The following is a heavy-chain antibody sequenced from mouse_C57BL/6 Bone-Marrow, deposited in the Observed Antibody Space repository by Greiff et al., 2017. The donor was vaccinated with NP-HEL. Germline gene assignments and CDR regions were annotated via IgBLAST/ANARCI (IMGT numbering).Heavy chain of an antibody. V-gene: IGHV1-81*01. CDR2: IYPRSGNT. Sequence: VQLQQSGAELARPGASVKLSCKASGYTFTSYGISWVKQRTGQGLEWIGEIYPRSGNTYYNEKFKGKATLTADKSSSTAYMELRSLTSEDSAVDFCARGNGNCPWFAYWGQGTLVTVSA. D-gene: IGHD2-1*01. CDR3: ARGNGNCPWFAY. J-gene: IGHJ3*01. CDR1: GYTFTSYG.